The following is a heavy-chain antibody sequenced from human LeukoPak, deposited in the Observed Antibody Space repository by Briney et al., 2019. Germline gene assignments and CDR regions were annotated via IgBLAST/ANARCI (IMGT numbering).Heavy chain of an antibody. D-gene: IGHD6-13*01. V-gene: IGHV3-48*03. CDR3: ARDEGSSWFFDN. J-gene: IGHJ4*02. Sequence: RGGSLRLSCAASGFTFSRYELNWVRLAPEGGLEWISYINGSGRPIYYTQSVNGRFTLSSNHAKHSLYLQMNTLRAEDTAVYYCARDEGSSWFFDNWGQGTLVTVSS. CDR2: INGSGRPI. CDR1: GFTFSRYE.